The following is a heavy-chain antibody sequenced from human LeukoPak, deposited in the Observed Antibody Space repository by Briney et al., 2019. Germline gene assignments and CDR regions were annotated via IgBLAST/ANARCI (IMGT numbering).Heavy chain of an antibody. CDR1: GYTFIRYW. CDR3: ARHDNPDESPYGMDV. CDR2: IYPGDSHT. D-gene: IGHD3-9*01. V-gene: IGHV5-51*01. J-gene: IGHJ6*02. Sequence: GESLTISCKGSGYTFIRYWIGWVRQMPGKGLEWMGIIYPGDSHTRYSPSFQGQVTISADKSISTAYLQWSSLKASDTAMYYCARHDNPDESPYGMDVWGQGTTVTVSS.